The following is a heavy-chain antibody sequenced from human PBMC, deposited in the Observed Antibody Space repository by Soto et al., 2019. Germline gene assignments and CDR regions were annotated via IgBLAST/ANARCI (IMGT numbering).Heavy chain of an antibody. CDR3: AKSDGYSSGWYGTNLVYYFDY. J-gene: IGHJ4*02. Sequence: GGSLRLSCAASGFTFDDYAMHWVRQAPGKGLEWVSGISWNSGSIGYADSVKGRFTISRDNAKNSLYLQMNSLRAEDTALYYCAKSDGYSSGWYGTNLVYYFDYWGQGTLVTVSS. V-gene: IGHV3-9*01. CDR2: ISWNSGSI. D-gene: IGHD6-19*01. CDR1: GFTFDDYA.